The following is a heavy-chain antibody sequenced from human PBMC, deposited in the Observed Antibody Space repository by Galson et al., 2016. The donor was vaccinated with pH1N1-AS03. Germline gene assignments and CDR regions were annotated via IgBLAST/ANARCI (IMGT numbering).Heavy chain of an antibody. Sequence: SLRLSCAASGFTFSTYWMSWVRQAPGKGLEWVASMNQGGSERYYVDSVKGRFTISRDNAKNSLYLQMNSLRPEDTALYYCARAPPYRGSLYYFDSWGQGALVTVSS. CDR3: ARAPPYRGSLYYFDS. CDR2: MNQGGSER. J-gene: IGHJ4*02. D-gene: IGHD1-26*01. CDR1: GFTFSTYW. V-gene: IGHV3-7*01.